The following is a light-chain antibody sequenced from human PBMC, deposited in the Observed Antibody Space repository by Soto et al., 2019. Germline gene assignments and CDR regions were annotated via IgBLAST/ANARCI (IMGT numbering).Light chain of an antibody. CDR1: QDISTY. CDR2: AAS. Sequence: DIQLTQSPSFLSASVGDRVTITCRASQDISTYLAWYQQKPGEAPRLLIYAASTLQSVVPSRFSGSGSGTEFSLTISSLQPEDSATYYCQQLKSYPPITFGQGTRLEIK. V-gene: IGKV1-9*01. CDR3: QQLKSYPPIT. J-gene: IGKJ5*01.